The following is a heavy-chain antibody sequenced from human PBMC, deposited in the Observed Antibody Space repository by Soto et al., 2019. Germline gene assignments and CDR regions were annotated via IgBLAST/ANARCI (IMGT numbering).Heavy chain of an antibody. D-gene: IGHD1-26*01. CDR1: GGSVSSSGYY. V-gene: IGHV4-39*01. CDR2: IYYSGST. CDR3: ARRSWELLEAYFDY. J-gene: IGHJ4*02. Sequence: SETLSLTCTVPGGSVSSSGYYWGWIRQPPGKGLEWIGSIYYSGSTYYNPSLKSRVTISVDTSKNQFSLKLSSVTAADTAVYYCARRSWELLEAYFDYWGQGTLVTVSS.